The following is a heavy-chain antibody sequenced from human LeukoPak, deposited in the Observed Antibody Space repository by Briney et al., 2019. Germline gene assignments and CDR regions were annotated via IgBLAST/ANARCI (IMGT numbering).Heavy chain of an antibody. CDR3: ARTTRSWYEDNDAFDI. V-gene: IGHV1-3*01. Sequence: AASVKVSCKASGYTFTYYAIHWVRQAPGQRLEWMGWINAGNGNTKYSQKFQGRVIITGDTSARTAYMELSSLRPEDTAVYYCARTTRSWYEDNDAFDIWGQGTTVTVSS. CDR2: INAGNGNT. D-gene: IGHD6-13*01. CDR1: GYTFTYYA. J-gene: IGHJ3*02.